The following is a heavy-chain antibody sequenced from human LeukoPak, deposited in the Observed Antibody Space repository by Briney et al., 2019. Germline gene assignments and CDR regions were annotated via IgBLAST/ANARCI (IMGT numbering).Heavy chain of an antibody. CDR2: ISSSSSYI. V-gene: IGHV3-21*01. Sequence: GGSLRLSCAASGFTFSSYSMNWVRQAPGKGLEWVSSISSSSSYIYYADSVKGRVTISRDNAKNSLYLQMNSLRAEDTAVYYCARDLFSSSSDGEYYFDYWGQGTLVTVSS. J-gene: IGHJ4*02. D-gene: IGHD6-6*01. CDR1: GFTFSSYS. CDR3: ARDLFSSSSDGEYYFDY.